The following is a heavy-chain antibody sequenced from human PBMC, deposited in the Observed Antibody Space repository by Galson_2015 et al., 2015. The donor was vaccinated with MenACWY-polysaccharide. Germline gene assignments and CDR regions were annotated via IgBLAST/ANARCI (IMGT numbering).Heavy chain of an antibody. J-gene: IGHJ4*02. CDR3: ARGAQRFFDY. CDR1: GFNVGGLY. CDR2: MYSGGFT. V-gene: IGHV3-53*01. Sequence: SLRLSCAASGFNVGGLYMSWVRQAPGKRPEWVSIMYSGGFTEYEDSVKGRFTISRDISKNTVYLQMNSLKVEDTAVYCCARGAQRFFDYWGQGRLVTVSA.